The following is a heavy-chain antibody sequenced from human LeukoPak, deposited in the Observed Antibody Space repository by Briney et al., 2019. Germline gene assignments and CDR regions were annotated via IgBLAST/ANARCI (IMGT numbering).Heavy chain of an antibody. D-gene: IGHD2-2*01. CDR3: ARDRRNLVVVPAANYGMDV. CDR1: GFTVSSNY. CDR2: IYSGGST. V-gene: IGHV3-66*01. J-gene: IGHJ6*02. Sequence: PGGSLRLSCAASGFTVSSNYMSWVRQAPGKGLEWVSVIYSGGSTYYADSVKGRFTISRDNSKNPLYLQMDTLRAEDTGVYYCARDRRNLVVVPAANYGMDVWGQGTTVTVSS.